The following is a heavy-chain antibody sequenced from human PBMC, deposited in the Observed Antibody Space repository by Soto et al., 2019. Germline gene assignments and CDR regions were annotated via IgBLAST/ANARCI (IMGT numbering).Heavy chain of an antibody. CDR1: GGTFTSYA. D-gene: IGHD3-3*01. Sequence: QVQLVQSGAEVKKPGSSVKVSCKASGGTFTSYAISWVRQAPGQGLEWMGGIVPIFGTANYAQKFQGRVTITEDKSTSTAYKGLSSLRSDDTAVYYCASVSQSYYFWSGYYPVDYWGQGTLVTVSS. V-gene: IGHV1-69*06. CDR3: ASVSQSYYFWSGYYPVDY. CDR2: IVPIFGTA. J-gene: IGHJ4*02.